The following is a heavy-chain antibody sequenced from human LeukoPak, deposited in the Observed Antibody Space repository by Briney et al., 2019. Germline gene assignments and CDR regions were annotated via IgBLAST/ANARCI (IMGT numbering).Heavy chain of an antibody. CDR1: GFPFSHYG. D-gene: IGHD3-10*01. V-gene: IGHV3-48*01. Sequence: PGGSLRLCCVASGFPFSHYGMNWVRHTQGKGVEWVSGIRSNGNTTYYADSVKGRFTISRDNAKNSLYLQMTSVRAEDTGVYYCARFYGSESYYPTGKYYYYYYMDVWGKGTTVTVSS. CDR3: ARFYGSESYYPTGKYYYYYYMDV. CDR2: IRSNGNTT. J-gene: IGHJ6*03.